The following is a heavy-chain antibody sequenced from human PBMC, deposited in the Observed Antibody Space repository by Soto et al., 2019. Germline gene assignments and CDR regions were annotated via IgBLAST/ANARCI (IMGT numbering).Heavy chain of an antibody. CDR1: GFIFSSYG. Sequence: QVQLVESEGGVVQPGRSLRLSCAASGFIFSSYGMHWVRQAPGKGLEWVAAIWNDGSNKDYAHSVKGRFTISRDNSKNTVYLQMNSLRGEDTAMYYCTREDEILTGFDYWGQGTLVTVSS. CDR3: TREDEILTGFDY. CDR2: IWNDGSNK. J-gene: IGHJ4*02. D-gene: IGHD3-9*01. V-gene: IGHV3-33*01.